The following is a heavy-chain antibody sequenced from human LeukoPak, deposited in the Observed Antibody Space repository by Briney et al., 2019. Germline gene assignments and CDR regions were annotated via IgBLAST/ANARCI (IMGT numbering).Heavy chain of an antibody. J-gene: IGHJ3*02. Sequence: KSGGSLRLSCAASGFTFSSYSMNWVRQAPGKGLEWVSSISSSSSYIYYADSVKGRFTISRDNAKNSLYLQMNSLRAEDTAVYYCARDRVTGLRFLEWLSNDAFDIWGQGTMVTVSS. V-gene: IGHV3-21*01. D-gene: IGHD3-3*01. CDR1: GFTFSSYS. CDR3: ARDRVTGLRFLEWLSNDAFDI. CDR2: ISSSSSYI.